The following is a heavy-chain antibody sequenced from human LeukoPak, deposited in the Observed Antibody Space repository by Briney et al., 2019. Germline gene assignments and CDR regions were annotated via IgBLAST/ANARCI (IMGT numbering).Heavy chain of an antibody. CDR3: ARQVSDYFYYYIDV. J-gene: IGHJ6*03. CDR2: IYYSGTT. V-gene: IGHV4-39*01. Sequence: SETLSLTCSVSGGSISSSGYYWNWIRQPPVKGLEWVGSIYYSGTTYYNLSLKSRVTISEDTSKNRFSLMLTSVTAADTAVYYCARQVSDYFYYYIDVWGEGTTVIVSS. CDR1: GGSISSSGYY.